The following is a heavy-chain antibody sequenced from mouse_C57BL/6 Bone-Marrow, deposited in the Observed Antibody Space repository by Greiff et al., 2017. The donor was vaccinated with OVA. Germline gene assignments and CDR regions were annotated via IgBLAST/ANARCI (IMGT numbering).Heavy chain of an antibody. J-gene: IGHJ3*01. CDR2: IDPSDSYT. CDR1: GYTFTSYW. Sequence: QVQLQQPGAELVKPGASVKLSCKASGYTFTSYWMQWVKQRPGRGLEWIGEIDPSDSYTNYNQKFKGKATLTVDTSSSTAYMQLSSLTSEDSAVYYCARSEFAYWGQGTLVTVSA. CDR3: ARSEFAY. V-gene: IGHV1-50*01.